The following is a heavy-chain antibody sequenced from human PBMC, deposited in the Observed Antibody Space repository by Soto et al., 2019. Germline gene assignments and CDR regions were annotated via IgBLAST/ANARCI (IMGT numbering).Heavy chain of an antibody. V-gene: IGHV3-48*01. D-gene: IGHD6-13*01. Sequence: EVQLVESGGGLVQPGGSLRLSCAASGFTFSSYGMNWVRQAPGKGLEWVSYISSSSSTIYYADSVKGRFTISRDNAKNSLYLQMNSLRAEDTAVYYCARHPERIAQIGWFDPWGQGTLGTVSS. J-gene: IGHJ5*02. CDR3: ARHPERIAQIGWFDP. CDR1: GFTFSSYG. CDR2: ISSSSSTI.